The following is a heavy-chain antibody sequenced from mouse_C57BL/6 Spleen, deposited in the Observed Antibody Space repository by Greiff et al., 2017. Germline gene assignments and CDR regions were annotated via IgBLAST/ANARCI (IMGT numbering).Heavy chain of an antibody. Sequence: QVQLKESGPKLVKPGASVKISCKASGYTFTDYYINWVKQRPGQGLEWIGWNFPGSGSTYYNEKFKGKATLTVDKSSSTAYMLLSSLTSEDSAVYFCARGTTVVATGDYWGQGTTLTVSS. J-gene: IGHJ2*01. D-gene: IGHD1-1*01. V-gene: IGHV1-75*01. CDR2: NFPGSGST. CDR1: GYTFTDYY. CDR3: ARGTTVVATGDY.